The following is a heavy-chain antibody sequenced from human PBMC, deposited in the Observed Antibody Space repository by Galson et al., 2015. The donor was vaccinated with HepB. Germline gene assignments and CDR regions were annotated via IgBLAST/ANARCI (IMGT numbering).Heavy chain of an antibody. Sequence: SVKVSCKASGGTFSSYAISWVRQAPGQGLEWMGGIIPIFGTANYAQKFQGRVTITADESTSTAYMELSSLRSEDTAVYYCASDGGSSSWNDLGGLTYGMDVWGQGTTVTVSS. CDR3: ASDGGSSSWNDLGGLTYGMDV. V-gene: IGHV1-69*13. D-gene: IGHD6-13*01. CDR2: IIPIFGTA. CDR1: GGTFSSYA. J-gene: IGHJ6*02.